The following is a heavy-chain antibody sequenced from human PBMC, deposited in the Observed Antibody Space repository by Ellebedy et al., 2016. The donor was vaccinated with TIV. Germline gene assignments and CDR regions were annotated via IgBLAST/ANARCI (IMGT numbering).Heavy chain of an antibody. Sequence: AASVKVSCKTSGYTFITNNIHWVRQAPGQGLEWMGTISTSVGSTSYAPRFQGRLTVTRDTSASTVYMDLSSRTSEDTAVYYCARVFQNYNYGDHWGQGTLVTVSP. D-gene: IGHD1-1*01. J-gene: IGHJ4*02. CDR1: GYTFITNN. CDR2: ISTSVGST. V-gene: IGHV1-46*01. CDR3: ARVFQNYNYGDH.